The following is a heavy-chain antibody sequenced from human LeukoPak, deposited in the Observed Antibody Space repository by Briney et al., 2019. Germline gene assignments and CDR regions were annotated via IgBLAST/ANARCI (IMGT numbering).Heavy chain of an antibody. CDR3: ARVRIQLFDAFDI. J-gene: IGHJ3*02. V-gene: IGHV3-21*01. CDR2: ISSSSSYI. Sequence: GRSLRLSCAASGFTFSSYSMNRVRQAPGKGLEWVSSISSSSSYIYYADSVKGRFTISRDNAKNSLYLQMNSLRAEDTAVYYCARVRIQLFDAFDIWGQGTMVTVSS. CDR1: GFTFSSYS. D-gene: IGHD5-18*01.